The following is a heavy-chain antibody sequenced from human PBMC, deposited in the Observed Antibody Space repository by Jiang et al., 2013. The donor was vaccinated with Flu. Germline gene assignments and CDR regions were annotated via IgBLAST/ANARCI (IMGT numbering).Heavy chain of an antibody. V-gene: IGHV4-59*01. CDR3: ARRGQLWKTNEYYFDY. J-gene: IGHJ4*02. CDR2: IYYSGST. Sequence: PGKGLEWIGYIYYSGSTNYNPSLKSRVTISVDTSKNQFSLKLSSVTAADTAVYYCARRGQLWKTNEYYFDYWGQGTLVTVSS. D-gene: IGHD5-18*01.